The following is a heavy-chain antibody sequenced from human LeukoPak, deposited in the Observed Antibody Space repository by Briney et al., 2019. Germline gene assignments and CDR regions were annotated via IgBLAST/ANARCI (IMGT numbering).Heavy chain of an antibody. CDR2: IYTSGST. D-gene: IGHD3-9*01. V-gene: IGHV4-4*07. Sequence: SETLSLTCTVSGGSISSYYWSWIRQPAGKGLEWIGRIYTSGSTNYNPSLKSRVTMSVDTPKNQFSLKLSSVTAADTAVYYCARGNFDWGTDYYYYGMDVWGQGTTVTVSS. CDR3: ARGNFDWGTDYYYYGMDV. CDR1: GGSISSYY. J-gene: IGHJ6*02.